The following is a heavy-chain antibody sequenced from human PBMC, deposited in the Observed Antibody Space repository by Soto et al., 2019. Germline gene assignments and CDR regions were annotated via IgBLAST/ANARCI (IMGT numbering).Heavy chain of an antibody. Sequence: GGSLRLSCAASGFTFSNAWMNWVRQAPGRGLEWVSYISSSSSTIYYADSVKGRFTISRDNAKNSLYLQMNSLRAEDTAVYYCASRITMVRGVIGPYDAFDIWGQGTMVTVSS. CDR3: ASRITMVRGVIGPYDAFDI. J-gene: IGHJ3*02. CDR1: GFTFSNAW. CDR2: ISSSSSTI. D-gene: IGHD3-10*01. V-gene: IGHV3-48*01.